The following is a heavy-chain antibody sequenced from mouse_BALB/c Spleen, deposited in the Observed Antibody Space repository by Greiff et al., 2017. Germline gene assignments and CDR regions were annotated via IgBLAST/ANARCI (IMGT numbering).Heavy chain of an antibody. Sequence: EVKVVESGGGLVKPGGSLKLSCAASGFAFSSYDMSWVRQTPEKRLEWVAYISSGGGSTYYPDTVKGRFTISRDNAKNTLYLQMSSLKSEDTAMYYCARQDYDDFDYWGQGTTLTVSS. CDR2: ISSGGGST. J-gene: IGHJ2*01. CDR3: ARQDYDDFDY. CDR1: GFAFSSYD. V-gene: IGHV5-12-1*01. D-gene: IGHD2-4*01.